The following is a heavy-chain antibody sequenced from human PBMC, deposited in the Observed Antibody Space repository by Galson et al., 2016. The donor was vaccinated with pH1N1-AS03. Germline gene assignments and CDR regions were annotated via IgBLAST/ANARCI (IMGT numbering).Heavy chain of an antibody. CDR1: GRIFSNLW. CDR2: IKSTVHGETT. Sequence: SLRLSCAASGRIFSNLWMMWVRQSPGKGPEWVGRIKSTVHGETTDYAAPVKGRFTISRDDSKNTVYLQMNSLKTEDTALYYCTTDVPMSGGALDPWGQGTPVTVSS. D-gene: IGHD3-16*01. CDR3: TTDVPMSGGALDP. V-gene: IGHV3-15*01. J-gene: IGHJ5*02.